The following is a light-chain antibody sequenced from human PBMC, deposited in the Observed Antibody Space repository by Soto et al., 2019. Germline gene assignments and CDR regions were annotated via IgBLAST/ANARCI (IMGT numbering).Light chain of an antibody. CDR1: PRISTR. J-gene: IGKJ4*01. CDR2: NAS. Sequence: DIQMTQSPSTLSASVGDRVTITCRASPRISTRLAWYQPQPGKDHKLLISNASSLESGVRSRFSGSGSGTEFTLTSSSLQTDDFATYHCKQYNTYPLTFGGGTTLEIK. V-gene: IGKV1-5*03. CDR3: KQYNTYPLT.